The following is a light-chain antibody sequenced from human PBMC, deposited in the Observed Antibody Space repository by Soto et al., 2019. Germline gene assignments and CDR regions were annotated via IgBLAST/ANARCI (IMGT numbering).Light chain of an antibody. CDR1: QSVRSSY. CDR3: LQYGTFPRT. V-gene: IGKV3-20*01. Sequence: EIVLTQSPGTLSLSPGERATLSCRASQSVRSSYLAWYQQNAGQAPRLLIYGASSRATGIPDRFSGSESGTDFTLTISRLEPEDFAVYYCLQYGTFPRTFGQGTKVDIK. J-gene: IGKJ1*01. CDR2: GAS.